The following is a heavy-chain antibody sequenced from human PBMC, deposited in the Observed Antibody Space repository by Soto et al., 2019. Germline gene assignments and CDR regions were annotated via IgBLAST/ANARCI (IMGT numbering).Heavy chain of an antibody. J-gene: IGHJ4*02. V-gene: IGHV4-30-2*01. D-gene: IGHD1-26*01. Sequence: PSETLSLTCTVSGDSISSGDNSWSWIRQPPGRGLEWIGYISHGGSTYYNPSLKSRVTFSPDKSNNQVSLKLTSVTAADTAVYYCARAKAMATILDYWGQGTLVTVSS. CDR3: ARAKAMATILDY. CDR2: ISHGGST. CDR1: GDSISSGDNS.